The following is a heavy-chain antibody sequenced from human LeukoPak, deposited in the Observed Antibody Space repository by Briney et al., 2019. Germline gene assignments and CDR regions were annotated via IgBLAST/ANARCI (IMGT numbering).Heavy chain of an antibody. Sequence: SETLSLTCTVSGYSISSGYYWGWIRQPPGKGLEWIGSIYHSGSTYYNPSLKSRVTISVDTSKNQFSLKLSSVTAADTAVYYCARSHCSGGSCYSSSMDVWGKGTTVTVSS. CDR1: GYSISSGYY. V-gene: IGHV4-38-2*02. CDR3: ARSHCSGGSCYSSSMDV. D-gene: IGHD2-15*01. CDR2: IYHSGST. J-gene: IGHJ6*04.